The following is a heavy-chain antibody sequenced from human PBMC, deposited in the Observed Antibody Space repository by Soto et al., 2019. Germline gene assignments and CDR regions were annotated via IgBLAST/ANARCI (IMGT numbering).Heavy chain of an antibody. Sequence: GGSLRLSCAASGFTFSSYSMNWVRQAPGKGLEWVSSISSSSSYIYYADSVKGRFTISRDNAKNSLYLEMNSLGAEDTAVYYCARESEDLTSNFDYWGQGTLVTVSS. CDR1: GFTFSSYS. CDR2: ISSSSSYI. J-gene: IGHJ4*02. V-gene: IGHV3-21*06. CDR3: ARESEDLTSNFDY.